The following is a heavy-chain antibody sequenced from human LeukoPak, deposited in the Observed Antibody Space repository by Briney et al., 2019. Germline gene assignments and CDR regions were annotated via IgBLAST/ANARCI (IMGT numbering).Heavy chain of an antibody. CDR2: ISAYNGNT. V-gene: IGHV1-18*01. CDR1: GYTFTNFG. J-gene: IGHJ4*02. CDR3: ARDQVVGATAGTFDY. Sequence: ASVKVSCKASGYTFTNFGISWVRQAPGQGLEWMGWISAYNGNTSYAQRLQGRVTLTTDTSTSTAYMELGSLGSDDTAVDYCARDQVVGATAGTFDYWGQGTLVPVSP. D-gene: IGHD1-26*01.